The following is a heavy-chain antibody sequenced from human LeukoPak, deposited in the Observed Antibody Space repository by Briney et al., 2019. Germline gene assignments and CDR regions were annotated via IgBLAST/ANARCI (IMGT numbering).Heavy chain of an antibody. V-gene: IGHV6-1*01. Sequence: SQTLSLTCAISGDSISSNSAAWNWIRQSPSGGLEWLGRTYYRSKWYNDYAVSVKSRITINPDTSKNQFSLQLNSVTPEDTAVYYCASDGLAQLWSGAFDIWGQGTMVTVSS. CDR1: GDSISSNSAA. CDR3: ASDGLAQLWSGAFDI. D-gene: IGHD5-18*01. CDR2: TYYRSKWYN. J-gene: IGHJ3*02.